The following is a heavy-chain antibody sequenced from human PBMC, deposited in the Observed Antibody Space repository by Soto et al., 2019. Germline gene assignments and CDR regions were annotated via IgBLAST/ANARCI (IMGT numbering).Heavy chain of an antibody. D-gene: IGHD6-13*01. V-gene: IGHV4-39*01. Sequence: QLQLQESGPGLVKPSETLSLTCTVSGGSISSSSYYWGWIRQPPGKGLEWIGSIYYSGSTYYNPSLKSRVTISVDTSKNQFYLKLSSVTAADTAVYYCASRPRIAAARTFDPWGQGNLVTVSS. J-gene: IGHJ5*02. CDR3: ASRPRIAAARTFDP. CDR2: IYYSGST. CDR1: GGSISSSSYY.